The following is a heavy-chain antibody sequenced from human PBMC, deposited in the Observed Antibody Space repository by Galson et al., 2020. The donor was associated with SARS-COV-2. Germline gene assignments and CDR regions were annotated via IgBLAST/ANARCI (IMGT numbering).Heavy chain of an antibody. V-gene: IGHV3-49*04. Sequence: GESLKISCTASGFTFGDYAMSWVRQAPGKGLEWVGFIRSKAYGGTTEYAASVKGRFTISRDDSKSIAYLQMNSLKTEDTAVYYCTRILMMGFCFWGQGTLVTVSS. CDR1: GFTFGDYA. J-gene: IGHJ4*02. D-gene: IGHD3-16*01. CDR3: TRILMMGFCF. CDR2: IRSKAYGGTT.